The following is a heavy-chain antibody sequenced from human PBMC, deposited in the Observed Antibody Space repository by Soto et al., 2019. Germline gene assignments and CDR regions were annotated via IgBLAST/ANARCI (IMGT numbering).Heavy chain of an antibody. D-gene: IGHD3-22*01. CDR2: IRSKAYGGTT. V-gene: IGHV3-49*04. Sequence: GGSLRLSCTASGFTFGDYAMSWVCQAPGKGLEWVGFIRSKAYGGTTEYAASVKGRFTISRDDSKSIAYLQMNSLKTEDTAVYYCIIYSSGYYYYDAFDIWGQGTMVTVSS. CDR3: IIYSSGYYYYDAFDI. J-gene: IGHJ3*02. CDR1: GFTFGDYA.